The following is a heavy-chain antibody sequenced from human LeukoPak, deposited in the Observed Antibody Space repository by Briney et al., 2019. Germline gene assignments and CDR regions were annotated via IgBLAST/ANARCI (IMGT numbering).Heavy chain of an antibody. D-gene: IGHD2-15*01. CDR1: GGSISSSDYY. J-gene: IGHJ4*02. Sequence: SETLSLTCTVSGGSISSSDYYWGWLRQPPGKGLEWIGSIYYGGSTYYNPSLKSRVTISVDTSKNQFSLNLNSVTAADTAVYYCARDDGGYDYWGQGTLVTVSS. CDR3: ARDDGGYDY. CDR2: IYYGGST. V-gene: IGHV4-39*07.